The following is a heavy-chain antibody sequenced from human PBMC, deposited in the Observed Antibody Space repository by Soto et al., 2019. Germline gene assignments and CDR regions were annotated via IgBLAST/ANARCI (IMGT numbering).Heavy chain of an antibody. CDR1: GFTVSNTY. Sequence: GGSLRLSCAASGFTVSNTYMTWVRQPPGKGLECVSVIYTAGGTNYADSVKGRFIISRDNSKNTLYLQMNSLRAEDTAVYYCARALPVANGGFDTFCQGNLVTVS. CDR2: IYTAGGT. V-gene: IGHV3-53*01. J-gene: IGHJ5*02. D-gene: IGHD4-4*01. CDR3: ARALPVANGGFDT.